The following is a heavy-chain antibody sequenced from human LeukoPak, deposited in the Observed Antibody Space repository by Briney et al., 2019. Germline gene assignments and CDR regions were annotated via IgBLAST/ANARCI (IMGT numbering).Heavy chain of an antibody. CDR3: ASASGVAGSSYFDY. J-gene: IGHJ4*02. Sequence: GASVKVSCKASGGTFSSYAISWVRQAPGQGLEWMGRIIPILGIANYAQKFQGRVTITADISTSTAYMELSSLRSEDTAVYYCASASGVAGSSYFDYWGQGTLVTVSS. V-gene: IGHV1-69*04. CDR1: GGTFSSYA. CDR2: IIPILGIA. D-gene: IGHD6-19*01.